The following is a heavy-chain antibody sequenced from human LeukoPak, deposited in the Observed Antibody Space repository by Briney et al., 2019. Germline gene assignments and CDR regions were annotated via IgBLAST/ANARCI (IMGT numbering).Heavy chain of an antibody. V-gene: IGHV4-61*01. CDR1: GGSVSSGSYY. J-gene: IGHJ4*02. CDR3: ARQGGTDYGDYLAY. D-gene: IGHD4-17*01. CDR2: IYYSGST. Sequence: SETLSLTCTVSGGSVSSGSYYWSWIRQPPGKGLEWIGYIYYSGSTNYNPSLKSRVTISVDTSKSQFSLKLSSVTAADTAVYYCARQGGTDYGDYLAYWGQGSLVTVSS.